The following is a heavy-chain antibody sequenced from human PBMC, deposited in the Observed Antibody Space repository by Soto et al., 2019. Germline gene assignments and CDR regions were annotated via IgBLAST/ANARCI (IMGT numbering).Heavy chain of an antibody. Sequence: SETLSLTCTVSGASTRSYYWSWIRQPPGKGLEWIGFIHHSGSTNYNPSLKSRLTMSVDTSKNQFSLKLSSVTAADTAVYYCTRGDSSSWRPHFDEWGQGTLVTVSS. J-gene: IGHJ4*02. CDR1: GASTRSYY. V-gene: IGHV4-59*01. CDR2: IHHSGST. D-gene: IGHD6-13*01. CDR3: TRGDSSSWRPHFDE.